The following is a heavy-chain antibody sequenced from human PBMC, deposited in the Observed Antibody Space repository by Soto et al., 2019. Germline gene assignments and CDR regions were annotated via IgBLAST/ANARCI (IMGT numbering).Heavy chain of an antibody. Sequence: GASVKVSCKASGYTFTSYDINWVRQATGQGLEWMGWMNPNSGNTGYAQKFQGRVTMTRNTSLSTAYMELSSLRSEDTAVYYCAGGYCSSTSCYFMDVWGKGTTVTVSS. D-gene: IGHD2-2*01. J-gene: IGHJ6*04. CDR2: MNPNSGNT. CDR1: GYTFTSYD. CDR3: AGGYCSSTSCYFMDV. V-gene: IGHV1-8*01.